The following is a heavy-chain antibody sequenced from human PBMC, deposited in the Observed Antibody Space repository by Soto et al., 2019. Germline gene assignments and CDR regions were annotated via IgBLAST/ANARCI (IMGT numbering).Heavy chain of an antibody. J-gene: IGHJ4*02. CDR1: GGSISSGGYY. CDR2: IYYSGST. CDR3: AREGVTAISREGYFDY. V-gene: IGHV4-31*03. D-gene: IGHD2-21*02. Sequence: PSETLSLTCTVSGGSISSGGYYWSWIRQHPGKGLEWIGYIYYSGSTYYNPSLKSRVTISVDTSKNQFSLKLSSVTAADTAVYYCAREGVTAISREGYFDYWGQGTLVTVS.